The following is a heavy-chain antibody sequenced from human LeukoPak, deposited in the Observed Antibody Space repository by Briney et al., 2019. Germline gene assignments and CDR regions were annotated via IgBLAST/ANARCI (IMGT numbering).Heavy chain of an antibody. CDR1: GGSLSGYY. CDR3: ARTRKQLGTSFDY. Sequence: SETLSLTCAVYGGSLSGYYWSWIRQPPGKGLEWIGEINHSGSTNYNPSLKSRVTISVDTSKNQFSLKLSSVTAADTAVYYCARTRKQLGTSFDYWGQGTLVTVSS. CDR2: INHSGST. J-gene: IGHJ4*02. V-gene: IGHV4-34*01. D-gene: IGHD6-6*01.